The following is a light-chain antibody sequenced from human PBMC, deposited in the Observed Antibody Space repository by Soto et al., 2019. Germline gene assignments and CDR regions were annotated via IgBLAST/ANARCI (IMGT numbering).Light chain of an antibody. V-gene: IGKV3-15*01. CDR2: GSF. CDR3: QQYNKWPLIT. CDR1: QSVDNN. J-gene: IGKJ5*01. Sequence: EIVMTQSPVTLSASPGESATLSCRASQSVDNNVAWYQQKPGQAPRLLIVGSFARATGIPARFSGSGSGSEFTLTISGLQSEDFAVYYCQQYNKWPLITFGQGTRLEIK.